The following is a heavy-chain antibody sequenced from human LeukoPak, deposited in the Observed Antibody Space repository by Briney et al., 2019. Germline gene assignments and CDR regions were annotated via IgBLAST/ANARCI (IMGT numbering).Heavy chain of an antibody. CDR3: ARDVYGLGDY. CDR1: GYTFSNYW. J-gene: IGHJ4*02. Sequence: GGSLRLSCVASGYTFSNYWMHWVRQAPEKGLMWVSKINSDGSGPDYADSVKGRFTISRDNAKNTLYLQMNSLRAEDTAVYYCARDVYGLGDYWGQGALVTVSS. D-gene: IGHD1-14*01. V-gene: IGHV3-74*01. CDR2: INSDGSGP.